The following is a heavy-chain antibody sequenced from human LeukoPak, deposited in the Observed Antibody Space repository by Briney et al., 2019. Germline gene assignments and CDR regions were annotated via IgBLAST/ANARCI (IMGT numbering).Heavy chain of an antibody. CDR2: IYYSGST. CDR3: ARGGSYPNDPFDI. J-gene: IGHJ3*02. CDR1: GGSISSGGYY. Sequence: SETLSLTCTVSGGSISSGGYYWSWIRQHPGKGLEWIGYIYYSGSTYYSPSLKSRVTISVDTSKNQFSLKLSSVTAADTAVYYCARGGSYPNDPFDIWGQGTMVTVTS. V-gene: IGHV4-31*03. D-gene: IGHD1-26*01.